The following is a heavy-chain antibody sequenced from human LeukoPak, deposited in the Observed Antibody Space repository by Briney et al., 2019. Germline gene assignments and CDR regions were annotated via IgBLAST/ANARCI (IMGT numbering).Heavy chain of an antibody. CDR3: AREGHDSSRYRNGY. CDR1: GGSFSGYY. V-gene: IGHV4-34*01. CDR2: INHSGST. Sequence: PSETLSLTCAVYGGSFSGYYWSWIRQPPGKGLEWIGEINHSGSTNYNPSLKSRVTISVDTSKNQFSLKLSSVTAADTAVYYCAREGHDSSRYRNGYWGQGTLVTVSS. J-gene: IGHJ4*02. D-gene: IGHD3-22*01.